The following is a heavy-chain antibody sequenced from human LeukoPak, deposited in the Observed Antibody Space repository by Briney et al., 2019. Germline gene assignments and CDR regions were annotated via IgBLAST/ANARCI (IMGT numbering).Heavy chain of an antibody. CDR3: GATPSPTGTERYY. V-gene: IGHV5-51*01. J-gene: IGHJ4*02. CDR1: GYDFTTYW. Sequence: GESLKISCKGSGYDFTTYWTGWVRQMPGKGLEWMGVIYPTDSDARYSPSFQGQVTISVDKSINTVYLQWNSLKASDSAMYYCGATPSPTGTERYYWGQGTLVTVSS. D-gene: IGHD1-1*01. CDR2: IYPTDSDA.